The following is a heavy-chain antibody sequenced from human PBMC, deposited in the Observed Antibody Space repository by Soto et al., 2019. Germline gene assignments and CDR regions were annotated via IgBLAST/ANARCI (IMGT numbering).Heavy chain of an antibody. D-gene: IGHD2-21*02. J-gene: IGHJ3*02. CDR3: ASDRGCGGDCYDAFDI. CDR1: GGTFSSYA. CDR2: IIPIFGTA. Sequence: QVQLVQSGAEVKKPGSSVKVSCKASGGTFSSYAISWVRQAPGQGLEWMGGIIPIFGTANYAQKFQGRVTITADESTSTAYMELSSLRSEDTAVYYWASDRGCGGDCYDAFDIWGQGTMVTVSS. V-gene: IGHV1-69*12.